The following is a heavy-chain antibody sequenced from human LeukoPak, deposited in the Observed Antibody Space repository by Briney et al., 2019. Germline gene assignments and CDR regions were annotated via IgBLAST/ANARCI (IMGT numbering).Heavy chain of an antibody. Sequence: KPSETLSLTCTVSGGSISSSSYYWGWIRQPPGKGLEWIGTVYYSGNTYYNPSLMSRVTISVDTSKNQFSLRLSSVTAADTAVYYCARLLTNSGCFDYWGQGTLVIVSS. CDR2: VYYSGNT. J-gene: IGHJ4*02. V-gene: IGHV4-39*01. CDR3: ARLLTNSGCFDY. CDR1: GGSISSSSYY. D-gene: IGHD6-19*01.